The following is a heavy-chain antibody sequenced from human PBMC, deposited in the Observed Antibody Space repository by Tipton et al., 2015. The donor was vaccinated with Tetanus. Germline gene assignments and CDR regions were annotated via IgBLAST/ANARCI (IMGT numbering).Heavy chain of an antibody. CDR1: GGTFSSYA. CDR3: AGGQTGYSGSWYVGTPGSGMDV. J-gene: IGHJ6*02. V-gene: IGHV1-69*01. CDR2: IIPIFGTA. Sequence: QLVQSGPEVKKPGSSVKVSCKASGGTFSSYAISWVRQAPGQGLEWMGGIIPIFGTANYAQKFQGRVTITADESTSTAYMELSSLRSEDTALYYCAGGQTGYSGSWYVGTPGSGMDVWGQGTTVTVSS. D-gene: IGHD6-13*01.